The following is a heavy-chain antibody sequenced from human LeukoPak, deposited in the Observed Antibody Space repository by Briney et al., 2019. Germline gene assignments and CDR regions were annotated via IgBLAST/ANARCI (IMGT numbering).Heavy chain of an antibody. D-gene: IGHD3-10*01. J-gene: IGHJ3*02. CDR3: ARPRLEYYYGHSVLNI. CDR1: GYSFTSYW. CDR2: ISPGDSDI. V-gene: IGHV5-51*01. Sequence: PGESLKISCKGSGYSFTSYWIAWVRQMPGKGLEWVGIISPGDSDIRYSPSFQGQVTLSADKSISTAYLQWSSLKASDTAMYYCARPRLEYYYGHSVLNIWGQGTMVTVSS.